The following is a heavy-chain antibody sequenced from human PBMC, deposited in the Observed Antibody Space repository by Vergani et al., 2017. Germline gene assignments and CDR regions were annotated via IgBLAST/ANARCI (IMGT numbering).Heavy chain of an antibody. CDR3: ASRYCTNGVCYPKYYYYYMDV. Sequence: EVQLVESGGGLVQPGGSLRLSCAASGFTVSSNYMSWVRQAPGKGLEWVSVIYSGGSTYYADSVKGRFTISRDNSKNTRYLQMNSLRAEDTAVYYCASRYCTNGVCYPKYYYYYMDVWGKGTTVTVSS. V-gene: IGHV3-66*01. CDR2: IYSGGST. J-gene: IGHJ6*03. D-gene: IGHD2-8*01. CDR1: GFTVSSNY.